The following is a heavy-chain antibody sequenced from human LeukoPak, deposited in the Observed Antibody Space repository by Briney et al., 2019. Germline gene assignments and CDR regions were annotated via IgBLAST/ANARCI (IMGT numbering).Heavy chain of an antibody. J-gene: IGHJ4*02. D-gene: IGHD5-18*01. Sequence: PSETLSLTCTVSGGSISSYYWSWLRQPPGKGLEWIGYIYYSGSTNYNPSLKSRVTISVDTSKNQFSLKLSSVTAADTAVYYCARAIQLWFPFDYWGQGTLVTVSS. CDR2: IYYSGST. V-gene: IGHV4-59*01. CDR1: GGSISSYY. CDR3: ARAIQLWFPFDY.